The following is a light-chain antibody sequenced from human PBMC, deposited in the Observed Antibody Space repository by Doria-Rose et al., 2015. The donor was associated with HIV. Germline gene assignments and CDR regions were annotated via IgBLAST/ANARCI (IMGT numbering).Light chain of an antibody. Sequence: PSSFSASTGDRVTISCRTSQYIGSYVAWYQQKTGGAPKLLISAASTLQSGVPSRFSGSGAGTDFTLTISCLQSEDFATYYCQQYYTYPYSFGQGTKLEIK. J-gene: IGKJ2*03. CDR3: QQYYTYPYS. CDR2: AAS. V-gene: IGKV1-8*01. CDR1: QYIGSY.